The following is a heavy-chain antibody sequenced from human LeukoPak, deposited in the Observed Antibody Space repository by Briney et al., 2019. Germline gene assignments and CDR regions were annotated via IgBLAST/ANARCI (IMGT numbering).Heavy chain of an antibody. CDR2: INPNSGGT. V-gene: IGHV1-2*06. Sequence: ASVKVSCKASGGTFSSYAISWVRQAPGQGLEWMGRINPNSGGTNYAQKFQGRVTMTRDTSISTAYMELSRLRSDDTAVYYCARAELTWIQLWIEDDNWFDPWGQGTLVTVSS. CDR1: GGTFSSYA. J-gene: IGHJ5*02. D-gene: IGHD5-18*01. CDR3: ARAELTWIQLWIEDDNWFDP.